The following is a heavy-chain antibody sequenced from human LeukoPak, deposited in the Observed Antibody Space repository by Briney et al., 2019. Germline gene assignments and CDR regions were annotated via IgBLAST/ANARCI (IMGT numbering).Heavy chain of an antibody. Sequence: MTSGTLSLTCVVSGGYIRSGYWWSWVRQAPGKGLEWIGEIHHSDGTNYNPSLKSRVTISVDTSKNQFSLKLSSVTAADTAVYYCARDQYSGYDLDYWGQGTLVTVSS. D-gene: IGHD5-12*01. CDR1: GGYIRSGYW. CDR3: ARDQYSGYDLDY. V-gene: IGHV4-4*02. CDR2: IHHSDGT. J-gene: IGHJ4*02.